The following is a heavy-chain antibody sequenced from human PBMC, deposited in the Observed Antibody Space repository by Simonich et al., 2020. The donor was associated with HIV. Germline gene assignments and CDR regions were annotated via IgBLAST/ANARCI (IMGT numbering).Heavy chain of an antibody. CDR3: ARRDRELILYFDY. CDR2: INHSGCT. J-gene: IGHJ4*02. Sequence: QVQLQQLGAGLFKPSETLSLTCAVYGWWFSGYSWIWIRQPPGKGLEWIGEINHSGCTNYKSSLNSRDTISVDKSKNQFSLKLSSVTAADTAIYYCARRDRELILYFDYWGQGNLVTVSS. CDR1: GWWFSGYS. V-gene: IGHV4-34*01. D-gene: IGHD3-3*01.